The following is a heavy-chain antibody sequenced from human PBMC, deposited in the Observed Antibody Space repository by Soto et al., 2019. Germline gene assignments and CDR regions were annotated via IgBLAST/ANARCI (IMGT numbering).Heavy chain of an antibody. J-gene: IGHJ5*02. D-gene: IGHD6-6*01. CDR3: ARGTDYSRSSEWFDP. CDR1: GFTFSSYG. Sequence: GGSLRLSCAASGFTFSSYGMHWVRQAPGKGLEWVAVIWYDGSNKYYADSVKGRFTISRDNSKNTLYLQMNSLRAEDTAVYYCARGTDYSRSSEWFDPWGQGTLVTVSS. V-gene: IGHV3-33*01. CDR2: IWYDGSNK.